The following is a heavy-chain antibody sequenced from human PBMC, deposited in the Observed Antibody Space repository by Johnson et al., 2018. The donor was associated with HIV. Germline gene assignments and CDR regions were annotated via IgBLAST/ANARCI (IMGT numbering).Heavy chain of an antibody. Sequence: QVQLVESGGGVVQPGRSLRLSCAASGFTFSSYAMHWVRQAPGKGLEWVAVISFDGSNKYYADSVKGRFTISRDNSKNTLYLQMNSLRAEYTALYYVSKEMGGNGNDDALEIWGQGAMFTV. CDR2: ISFDGSNK. D-gene: IGHD5-24*01. CDR1: GFTFSSYA. J-gene: IGHJ3*02. CDR3: SKEMGGNGNDDALEI. V-gene: IGHV3-30-3*01.